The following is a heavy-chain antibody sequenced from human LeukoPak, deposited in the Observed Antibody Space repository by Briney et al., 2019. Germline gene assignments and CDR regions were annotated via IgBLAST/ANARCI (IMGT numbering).Heavy chain of an antibody. D-gene: IGHD3-22*01. CDR1: GFTFSSYA. CDR2: ISGSGDNT. V-gene: IGHV3-23*01. CDR3: AKGSYYDRSGSFYFDY. J-gene: IGHJ4*02. Sequence: GGSLRLSCAASGFTFSSYAMSWVRQAPGKGLEWVSGISGSGDNTYYADSVKGRFTVSRDNSKNTLYVQVNSQGTEDTAAYYCAKGSYYDRSGSFYFDYWGQGTLVTVSS.